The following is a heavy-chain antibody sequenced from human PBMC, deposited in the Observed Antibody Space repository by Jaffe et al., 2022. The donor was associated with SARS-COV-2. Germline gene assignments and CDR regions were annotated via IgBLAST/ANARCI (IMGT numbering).Heavy chain of an antibody. CDR2: IKSKNDGGTT. D-gene: IGHD3-16*01. CDR3: STQDWGEAGDR. Sequence: EVQLVESGGGLVKPGGSLRLSCAVSGFTFNNAWMSWVRQAPGKGLEWVGRIKSKNDGGTTDYAAPVKGRFTISRDDSKNTLYLQMNSLKTEDTAVYYCSTQDWGEAGDRWGQGTLVIVSS. CDR1: GFTFNNAW. V-gene: IGHV3-15*01. J-gene: IGHJ4*02.